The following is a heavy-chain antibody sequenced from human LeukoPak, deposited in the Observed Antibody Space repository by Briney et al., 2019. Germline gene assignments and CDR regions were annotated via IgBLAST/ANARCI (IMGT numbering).Heavy chain of an antibody. J-gene: IGHJ6*02. CDR3: VRDRMNGPYSAYGMDV. CDR2: IGPGGDT. V-gene: IGHV3-13*01. D-gene: IGHD4-11*01. Sequence: GGSLRLSCAASGFTFSGYAMHWVRQATGKGLEWVSAIGPGGDTYYPGSVKGRFTISRENAKNFLYLQMNSLRAGDTAMYYCVRDRMNGPYSAYGMDVWGQGTTVTVSS. CDR1: GFTFSGYA.